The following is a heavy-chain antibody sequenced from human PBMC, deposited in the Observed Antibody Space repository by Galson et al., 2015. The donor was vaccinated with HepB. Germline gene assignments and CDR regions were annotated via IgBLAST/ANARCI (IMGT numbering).Heavy chain of an antibody. J-gene: IGHJ4*02. CDR3: ARRYSGSYSDY. CDR1: GYTFTSYG. V-gene: IGHV1-18*04. CDR2: ISAYNGNT. D-gene: IGHD1-26*01. Sequence: SVKVSCKASGYTFTSYGFSWVRQAPGQGLEWMGWISAYNGNTNYAQELQDRVTMTTDTSTSTAYMELRSLRSDDTAVYYCARRYSGSYSDYWGQGTLVTVSS.